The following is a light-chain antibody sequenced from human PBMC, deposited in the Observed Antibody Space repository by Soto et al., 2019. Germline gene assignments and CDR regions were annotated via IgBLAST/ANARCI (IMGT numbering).Light chain of an antibody. CDR2: SNN. CDR3: AAWDDILNGSYV. CDR1: SSNIGSNT. Sequence: QSVLTQPPSASGTPGQRVTISCSGSSSNIGSNTVNWYQQLPGTAPKLLIYSNNQRPSGVPDRFSGSKSGTSASLAISGLQSEDEAYYYCAAWDDILNGSYVFGTGTKVTVL. V-gene: IGLV1-44*01. J-gene: IGLJ1*01.